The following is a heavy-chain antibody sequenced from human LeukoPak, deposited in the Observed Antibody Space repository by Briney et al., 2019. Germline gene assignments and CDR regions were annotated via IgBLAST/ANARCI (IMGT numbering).Heavy chain of an antibody. CDR2: ISSSSSTI. CDR3: AREDGDASSWSFDY. V-gene: IGHV3-48*01. D-gene: IGHD6-13*01. Sequence: GGSLRLSCAASGFTFSSYSMNWVRQAPGKALEWVSYISSSSSTISYADSVKGRFTISRDNANNSLYLQMNSLRAEDTAVYYCAREDGDASSWSFDYWGQGTLVTVSS. J-gene: IGHJ4*02. CDR1: GFTFSSYS.